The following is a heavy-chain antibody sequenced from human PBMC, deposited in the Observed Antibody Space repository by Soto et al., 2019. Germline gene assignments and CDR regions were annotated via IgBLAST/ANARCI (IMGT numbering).Heavy chain of an antibody. CDR2: ISSSGNSI. J-gene: IGHJ4*02. V-gene: IGHV3-11*01. CDR3: ARRAAAGRSFDY. Sequence: GGSQIHSCAAAGFTFRDYDRTWPRQAPGKGLEWVSYISSSGNSIYYADSVRGRFTVSRDNAKNSLFLQMNSLRAEDTAVYYCARRAAAGRSFDYWGQGTPVPVSS. CDR1: GFTFRDYD. D-gene: IGHD6-13*01.